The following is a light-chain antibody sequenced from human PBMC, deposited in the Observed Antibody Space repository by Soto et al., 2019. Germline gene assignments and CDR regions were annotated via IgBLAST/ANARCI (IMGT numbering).Light chain of an antibody. CDR3: QQYGTPPYT. J-gene: IGKJ2*01. Sequence: EIVLTQSPDILSLSPGEGVTLSCRASQSVRSSYVAWYQQKPGQAPRLLIYGPSIRAAGIPDRFSGSGSGTDYTLTISRLESEDFAVYYSQQYGTPPYTFGQGTKLEIK. V-gene: IGKV3-20*01. CDR2: GPS. CDR1: QSVRSSY.